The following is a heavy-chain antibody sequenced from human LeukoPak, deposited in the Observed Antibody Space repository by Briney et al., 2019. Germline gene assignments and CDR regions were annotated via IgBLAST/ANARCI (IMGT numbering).Heavy chain of an antibody. CDR2: VSGSGGST. CDR1: AFTFRPYA. CDR3: AKGAASRGYTYVAN. D-gene: IGHD5-18*01. Sequence: GGSLRLSCAASAFTFRPYAMIWVRQAPGKGLEGVSSVSGSGGSTYYADSVKGRFTISRDNSNNTLYLQMNSLRAEDTAVYYCAKGAASRGYTYVANWGQGTLVIVSS. V-gene: IGHV3-23*01. J-gene: IGHJ4*02.